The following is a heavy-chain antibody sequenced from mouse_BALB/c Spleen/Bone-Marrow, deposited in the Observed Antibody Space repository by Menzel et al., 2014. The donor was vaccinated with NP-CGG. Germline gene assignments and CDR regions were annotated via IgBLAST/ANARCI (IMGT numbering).Heavy chain of an antibody. Sequence: EVQGVESGGDLVKPGGSLKLSCAASGSTFSSYGMSWVRQTPDKRLEWVATISSGGSYTYYPDSMKGQFTISRDNAKNTLYLQMSSLKSEDTAMYYCARDGLDYWGQGTTLTVSS. V-gene: IGHV5-6*01. CDR3: ARDGLDY. D-gene: IGHD2-3*01. J-gene: IGHJ2*01. CDR2: ISSGGSYT. CDR1: GSTFSSYG.